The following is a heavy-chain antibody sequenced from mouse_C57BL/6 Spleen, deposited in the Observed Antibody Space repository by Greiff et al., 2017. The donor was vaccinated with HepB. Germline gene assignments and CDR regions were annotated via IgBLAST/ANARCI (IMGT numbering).Heavy chain of an antibody. J-gene: IGHJ4*01. V-gene: IGHV1-39*01. CDR1: GYSFTDYN. CDR3: EREGWIYDGYYVCAMDY. D-gene: IGHD2-3*01. CDR2: INPNYGTT. Sequence: EVQLQQSGPGLVKPGASVKISCKASGYSFTDYNMNWVKQSNGKSLEWIGVINPNYGTTSYNQKFKGKATLTVDHSSSTAYMKLNSLTSEDSAVYYCEREGWIYDGYYVCAMDYWGQGTSVTVSS.